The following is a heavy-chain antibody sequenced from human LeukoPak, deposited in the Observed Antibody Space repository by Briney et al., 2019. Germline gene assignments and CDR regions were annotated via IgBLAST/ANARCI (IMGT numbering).Heavy chain of an antibody. CDR2: IKQDGSEK. V-gene: IGHV3-7*01. CDR1: GFIFSSYW. J-gene: IGHJ6*02. CDR3: ARDRWELLSNSYHYCGLDV. D-gene: IGHD2-15*01. Sequence: GGSLRLSCAASGFIFSSYWMTWVRQAPGRGLEWVANIKQDGSEKCYVDSVKGRFTISRDNAKNSLYLQMNSLRAEDTAVYYCARDRWELLSNSYHYCGLDVWGQGTTATVSS.